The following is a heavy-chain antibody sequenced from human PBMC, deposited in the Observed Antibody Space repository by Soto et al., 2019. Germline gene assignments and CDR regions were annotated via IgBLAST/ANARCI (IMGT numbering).Heavy chain of an antibody. CDR3: ARGSHYDFWSGYHTYYFDY. CDR2: ISYDGSNK. J-gene: IGHJ4*02. D-gene: IGHD3-3*01. CDR1: GFTFSSYA. V-gene: IGHV3-30-3*01. Sequence: GGSLRLSCAASGFTFSSYAMHWVRQAPGKGLEWVAVISYDGSNKYYADSVKGRFTISRDNSKNTLYLQMNSLRAEDTAVYYCARGSHYDFWSGYHTYYFDYWGQGTLVTVSS.